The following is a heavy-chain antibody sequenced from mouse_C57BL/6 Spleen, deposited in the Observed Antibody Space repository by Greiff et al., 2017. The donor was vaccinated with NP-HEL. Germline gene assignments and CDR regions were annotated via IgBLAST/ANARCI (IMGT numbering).Heavy chain of an antibody. D-gene: IGHD1-1*01. Sequence: VQLQESGPELVKPGASVKISCKASGYAFSSSWMNWVKQRPGKGLEWIGRIYPGDGDTNYNGKFKGKATLTADKSSSTAYMQLSSLTSEDSAVYFCARDTTVVANFDYWGQGTTLTVSS. CDR3: ARDTTVVANFDY. J-gene: IGHJ2*01. CDR1: GYAFSSSW. CDR2: IYPGDGDT. V-gene: IGHV1-82*01.